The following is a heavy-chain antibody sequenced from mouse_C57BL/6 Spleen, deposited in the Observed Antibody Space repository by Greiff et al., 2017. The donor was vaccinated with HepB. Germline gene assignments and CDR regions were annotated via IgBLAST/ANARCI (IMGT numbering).Heavy chain of an antibody. CDR2: IYPGSGNT. Sequence: QVQLQQSGPELVKPGASVKISCKASGYSFTSYYIHWVKQRPGQGLEWIGWIYPGSGNTKYNEKFKGKATLTADTSSSTAYMQLSSLTSEDSAVYYCARREIYGDWYFDVWGTGTTVTVSS. V-gene: IGHV1-66*01. D-gene: IGHD1-1*02. CDR1: GYSFTSYY. J-gene: IGHJ1*03. CDR3: ARREIYGDWYFDV.